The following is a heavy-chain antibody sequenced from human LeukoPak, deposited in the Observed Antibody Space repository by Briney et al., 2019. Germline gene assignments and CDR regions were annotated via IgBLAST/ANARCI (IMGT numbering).Heavy chain of an antibody. Sequence: GGSLRLSCAASGFTFSRYAMSWVRQAPGKGLVWVSRINSDGSSTTYADSVKGRFTISRANANNTLYLQIHSLRAEDTAVYYCARRDSGYDNRAFDIWGQGTMVIVSS. CDR1: GFTFSRYA. D-gene: IGHD5-12*01. CDR2: INSDGSST. V-gene: IGHV3-74*03. CDR3: ARRDSGYDNRAFDI. J-gene: IGHJ3*02.